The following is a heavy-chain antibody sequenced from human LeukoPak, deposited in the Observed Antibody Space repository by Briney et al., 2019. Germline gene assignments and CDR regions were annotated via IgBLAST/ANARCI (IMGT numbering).Heavy chain of an antibody. CDR2: INPNSGGT. V-gene: IGHV1-2*02. D-gene: IGHD2-2*01. Sequence: ASVKVSCKASGYTFTGYYMHWVRQAPGQGLEWMGWINPNSGGTNYAQKFQGRVTMTRDTSISTAYMELSRLRSDDTAVYYCARTVVVPAASPFDYWGQGTLVTVSS. CDR3: ARTVVVPAASPFDY. CDR1: GYTFTGYY. J-gene: IGHJ4*02.